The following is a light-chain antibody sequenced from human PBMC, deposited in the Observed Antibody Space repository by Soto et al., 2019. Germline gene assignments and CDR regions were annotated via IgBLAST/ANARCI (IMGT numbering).Light chain of an antibody. CDR2: AAS. CDR3: QKYNSAPLT. J-gene: IGKJ4*01. CDR1: QGIGAY. V-gene: IGKV1-27*01. Sequence: GDRVTITCRASQGIGAYLAWFQQAPGNVPKLLIYAASTLQSGVPSRFSGSGSGTDFTLTISSLQPEDVATYYCQKYNSAPLTFGGGTKVELK.